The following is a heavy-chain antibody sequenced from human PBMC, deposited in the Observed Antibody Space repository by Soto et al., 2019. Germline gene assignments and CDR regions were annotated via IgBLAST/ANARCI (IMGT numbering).Heavy chain of an antibody. V-gene: IGHV3-30*02. Sequence: GGSLRLSCVASGFTFSNYGMHWVRQAPGKGLEWVAGIDYNEINQYYGDSVKGRFTISRDNSKNTLSLRMISLRTEDTSVYYCAKEAPGGWHFFDTWGQGTLVTVSS. J-gene: IGHJ4*02. CDR1: GFTFSNYG. CDR2: IDYNEINQ. CDR3: AKEAPGGWHFFDT. D-gene: IGHD6-19*01.